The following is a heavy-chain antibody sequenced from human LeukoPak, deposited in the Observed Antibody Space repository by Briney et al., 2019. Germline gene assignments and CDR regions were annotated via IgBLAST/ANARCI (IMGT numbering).Heavy chain of an antibody. D-gene: IGHD3-16*02. J-gene: IGHJ4*02. CDR3: VRSPGHRGYNY. CDR2: IYYSGST. CDR1: GASISSSYY. Sequence: SETLSLTCTVSGASISSSYYWSWIRQPPGKALEWIGYIYYSGSTNYNPSLESRVTMSIDTSNNQFSLKLTSVTATDTAVYYCVRSPGHRGYNYWGQGTLVTVSS. V-gene: IGHV4-59*01.